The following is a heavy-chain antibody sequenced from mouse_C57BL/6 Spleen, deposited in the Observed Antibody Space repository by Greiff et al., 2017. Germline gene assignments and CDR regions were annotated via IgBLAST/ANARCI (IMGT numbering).Heavy chain of an antibody. CDR2: ISYDGSN. J-gene: IGHJ4*01. V-gene: IGHV3-6*01. CDR1: GYSITSGYY. CDR3: ARGIYYGKRDYAMDY. Sequence: EVQLVESGPGLVKPSQSLSLTCSVTGYSITSGYYWNWIRQFPGNKLEWMGYISYDGSNNYNPSLKNRISITRDTSKNQFFLKLNSVTTEDTATYYCARGIYYGKRDYAMDYWGQGTSVTVSS. D-gene: IGHD1-1*01.